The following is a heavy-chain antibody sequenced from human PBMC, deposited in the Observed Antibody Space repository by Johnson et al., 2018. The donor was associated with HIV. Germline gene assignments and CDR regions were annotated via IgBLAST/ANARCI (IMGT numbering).Heavy chain of an antibody. Sequence: QVQLVESGGGLVQPGGSLRLSCAASGFTFSSYWMHWVRQAPGKGLEWVAVISYDGSNKYYADSVKGRFTISRDNSKNTLYLQMNSLRAEDTAVYYCARGSRYTYDNDDVYLLQAFDVWGQGTVVTVSS. CDR3: ARGSRYTYDNDDVYLLQAFDV. V-gene: IGHV3-30-3*01. CDR2: ISYDGSNK. J-gene: IGHJ3*01. CDR1: GFTFSSYW. D-gene: IGHD3-16*01.